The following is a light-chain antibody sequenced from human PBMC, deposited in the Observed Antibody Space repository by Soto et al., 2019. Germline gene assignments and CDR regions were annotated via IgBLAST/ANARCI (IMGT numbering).Light chain of an antibody. V-gene: IGKV3-20*01. CDR1: ERIYSAY. Sequence: EVVLTQSPGTLSLSRGERATLSCRASERIYSAYLGWYQQKPGQAPRLLIYGTSSRATGIPDRFSGSGSGTDFTLTISRLEPEDFAVYYCQQYGSSPPYTFGQGTKLEIK. CDR3: QQYGSSPPYT. J-gene: IGKJ2*01. CDR2: GTS.